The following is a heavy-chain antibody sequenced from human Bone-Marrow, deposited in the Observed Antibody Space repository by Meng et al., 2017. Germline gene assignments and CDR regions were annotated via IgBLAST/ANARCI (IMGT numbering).Heavy chain of an antibody. CDR2: ISDVSSYT. V-gene: IGHV3-21*01. CDR1: GFTFRNYG. J-gene: IGHJ4*02. Sequence: GESLKISCAASGFTFRNYGMNWVRQAPGKGLEWVSSISDVSSYTYYADSVKGRFTISRDNARNSLSLQMNSLRAEDTAVYYCARSLIEAAGTQAFDCWGQGTLVTVSS. CDR3: ARSLIEAAGTQAFDC. D-gene: IGHD6-13*01.